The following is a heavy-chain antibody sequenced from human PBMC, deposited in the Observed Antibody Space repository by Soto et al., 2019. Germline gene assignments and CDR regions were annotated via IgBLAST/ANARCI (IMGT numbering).Heavy chain of an antibody. CDR1: GFTFSSYA. J-gene: IGHJ6*02. D-gene: IGHD6-19*01. Sequence: GGSLRLSCAASGFTFSSYAMHWVRQAPGKGLEWVAVISYDGSNKYYADSVKGRFAISRDNSKNTLYLQMNSLRAEDTAVYYCAREKHSSGWSLYYYYYGMDVWGQGTTVTVSS. CDR2: ISYDGSNK. CDR3: AREKHSSGWSLYYYYYGMDV. V-gene: IGHV3-30*09.